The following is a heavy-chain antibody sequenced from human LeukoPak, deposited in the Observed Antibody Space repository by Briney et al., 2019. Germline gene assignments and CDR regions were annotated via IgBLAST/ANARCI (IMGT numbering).Heavy chain of an antibody. Sequence: SETLSLTCAVYGGSFSGYYWSWIRQPPGKWLEWIGEINHSGSTNYNPSLKSRVTISVDTSKNQFSLKLSSVTAADTAVYYCARGRRGKQQLVLHYFDYWGQGTLVTVSS. D-gene: IGHD6-13*01. CDR2: INHSGST. CDR1: GGSFSGYY. CDR3: ARGRRGKQQLVLHYFDY. J-gene: IGHJ4*02. V-gene: IGHV4-34*01.